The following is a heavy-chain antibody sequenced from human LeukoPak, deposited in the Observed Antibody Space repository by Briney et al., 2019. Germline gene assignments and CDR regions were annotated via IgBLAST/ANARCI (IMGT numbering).Heavy chain of an antibody. V-gene: IGHV3-48*02. CDR1: GFTFSSYS. CDR3: ARDSYDYVWGSYRDAFDI. Sequence: GGSLRPSCAASGFTFSSYSMNWVRQAPGKGLEWVSYISSSSSTIYYADSVKGRFTISRDNAKNSLYLQMNSLRDEDTAVYYCARDSYDYVWGSYRDAFDIWGQGTMVTVSS. J-gene: IGHJ3*02. D-gene: IGHD3-16*02. CDR2: ISSSSSTI.